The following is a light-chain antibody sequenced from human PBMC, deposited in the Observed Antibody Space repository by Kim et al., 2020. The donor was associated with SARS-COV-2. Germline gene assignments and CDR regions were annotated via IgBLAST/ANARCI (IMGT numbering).Light chain of an antibody. Sequence: QSALTQPPSVSGSPGQSVTISCTGTSSDVGSYNRVSWYQQPPGTAPKLMIYEVSNRPSGVPDRFSGSKSGNTASLTISGLQAEDEDDYYCSSYTSSSTWVFGGGTQLTVL. J-gene: IGLJ3*02. V-gene: IGLV2-18*02. CDR2: EVS. CDR1: SSDVGSYNR. CDR3: SSYTSSSTWV.